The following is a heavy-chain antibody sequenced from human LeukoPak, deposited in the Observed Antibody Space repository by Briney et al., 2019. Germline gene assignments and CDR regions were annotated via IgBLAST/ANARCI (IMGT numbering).Heavy chain of an antibody. CDR3: ARERRPTVLYFDY. Sequence: GGSLRLSCATSGFTFSSYWMSWVRQAPGKGLEWVANIKQDGSEQYYVDSVKGRFTISRDNAKNSLYLQMNSLRAEDTAVYYCARERRPTVLYFDYWGQGTLVTVSS. D-gene: IGHD4-17*01. V-gene: IGHV3-7*01. J-gene: IGHJ4*02. CDR1: GFTFSSYW. CDR2: IKQDGSEQ.